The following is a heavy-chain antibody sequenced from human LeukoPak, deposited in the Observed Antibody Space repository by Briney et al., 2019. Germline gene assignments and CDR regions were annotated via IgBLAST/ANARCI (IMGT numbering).Heavy chain of an antibody. V-gene: IGHV3-33*01. Sequence: GGSLRLSCAASGSTFSSYGMHWVRQAPGKGLEWVAVIWYDGSNKYYAESVKGRLTISRDNSKNTLYLQMNSLRAEDTAVYYCARDYSMVVVVPGYWGQGTLVTVSS. CDR2: IWYDGSNK. CDR3: ARDYSMVVVVPGY. J-gene: IGHJ4*02. CDR1: GSTFSSYG. D-gene: IGHD3-22*01.